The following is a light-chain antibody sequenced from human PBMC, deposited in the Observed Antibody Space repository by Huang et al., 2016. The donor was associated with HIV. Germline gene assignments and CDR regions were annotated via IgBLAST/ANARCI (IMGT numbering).Light chain of an antibody. CDR1: QSLVHSDGNTY. CDR2: KVS. V-gene: IGKV2-30*02. Sequence: DVMMTQSPVSLPVTLGQPASISCRSSQSLVHSDGNTYLNWFQQRPGQSPRRRIYKVSTRDSGVPDRFSGSGSGTDFTLKISRVEAEDVGVYYCMQGTHPYTFGQGTDLEI. CDR3: MQGTHPYT. J-gene: IGKJ2*01.